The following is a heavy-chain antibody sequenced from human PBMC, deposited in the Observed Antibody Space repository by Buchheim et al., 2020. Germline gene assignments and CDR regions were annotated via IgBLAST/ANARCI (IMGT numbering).Heavy chain of an antibody. CDR1: GGSISRRSYY. CDR2: IYYSGST. Sequence: QLQLQESGPGLVKPSETLSLTCTVSGGSISRRSYYWGWIRQPPGKGLEWIGSIYYSGSTYYNPSLKSRVTISVDTSKNQLSLKLSSVTAADTAVYYCARLERHYDILTGYSYYYYGMDVWGQGTT. J-gene: IGHJ6*02. D-gene: IGHD3-9*01. CDR3: ARLERHYDILTGYSYYYYGMDV. V-gene: IGHV4-39*01.